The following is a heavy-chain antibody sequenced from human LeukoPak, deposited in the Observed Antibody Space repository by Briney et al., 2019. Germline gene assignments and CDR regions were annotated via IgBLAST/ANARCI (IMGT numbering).Heavy chain of an antibody. D-gene: IGHD6-25*01. J-gene: IGHJ2*01. CDR2: FSGSVGTI. CDR1: GFTFDDYV. V-gene: IGHV3-23*01. CDR3: AKDLSGYGPYWYFDL. Sequence: PGGSLRLSGAASGFTFDDYVMNWVRQVPGKGVEWVSSFSGSVGTIYYADSVKGRFTTSRDNSKNTLYLQINNLSAEDSAVYSCAKDLSGYGPYWYFDLWGRGTLVTVSS.